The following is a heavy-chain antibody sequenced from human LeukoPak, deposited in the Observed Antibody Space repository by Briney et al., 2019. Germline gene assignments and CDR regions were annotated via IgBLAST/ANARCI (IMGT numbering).Heavy chain of an antibody. V-gene: IGHV3-30*03. Sequence: PGRSLRPSCAASGFTFSSYGMHWVRQAPGKGLEWVAVISSDGSNKYYADSVKGRFTISGDNSKNTLYIQMSSLRAEDTAVYYCLVGASGLSDYWGQGTLVTVSS. D-gene: IGHD1-26*01. CDR1: GFTFSSYG. CDR3: LVGASGLSDY. J-gene: IGHJ4*02. CDR2: ISSDGSNK.